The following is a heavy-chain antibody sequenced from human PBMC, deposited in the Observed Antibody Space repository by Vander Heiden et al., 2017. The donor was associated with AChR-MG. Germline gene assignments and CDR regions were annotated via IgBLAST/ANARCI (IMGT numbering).Heavy chain of an antibody. V-gene: IGHV3-21*01. CDR2: ISSSSSYI. CDR3: ARVRRRITMALADY. Sequence: EVQLVESGGGLVKPGGSLRLSCAASGFTFGSYSMNWVRQAPGKGLEWGSSISSSSSYIYYADSVKGRFTISRDNAKNSLYLQMNSLRAEDTAVYYCARVRRRITMALADYWGQGTLVTVSS. J-gene: IGHJ4*02. CDR1: GFTFGSYS. D-gene: IGHD3-10*01.